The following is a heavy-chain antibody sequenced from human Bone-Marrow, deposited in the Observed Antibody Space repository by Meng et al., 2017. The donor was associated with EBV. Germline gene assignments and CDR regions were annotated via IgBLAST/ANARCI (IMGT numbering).Heavy chain of an antibody. CDR3: ASCGGDCYWGAY. CDR2: IYSGCTT. Sequence: VERVVYGGGLVPPGGSRTLSFAADGFSGSNNNMRWGRQAPGKGVEWVEVIYSGCTTYYADYVQGGLTMSRDKSKNTLYLQMNSLRAEDTAVYDGASCGGDCYWGAYWGQGTLVTVSS. D-gene: IGHD2-21*01. CDR1: GFSGSNNN. V-gene: IGHV3-66*01. J-gene: IGHJ4*02.